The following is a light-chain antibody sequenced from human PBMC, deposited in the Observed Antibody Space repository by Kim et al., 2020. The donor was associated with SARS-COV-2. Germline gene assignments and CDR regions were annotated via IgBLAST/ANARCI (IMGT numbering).Light chain of an antibody. CDR2: RND. Sequence: GQRVTISCSGSRSNIGSNVVNWYQQLPGTAPKLLIYRNDYRPSGVPDRFSGSKSGTSASLDISGLQSEDEADYYCAAWDDSLNGSVFGGGTKVTVL. CDR1: RSNIGSNV. J-gene: IGLJ3*02. CDR3: AAWDDSLNGSV. V-gene: IGLV1-44*01.